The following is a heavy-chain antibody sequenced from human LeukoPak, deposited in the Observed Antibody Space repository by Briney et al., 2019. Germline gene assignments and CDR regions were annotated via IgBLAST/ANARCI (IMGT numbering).Heavy chain of an antibody. CDR1: GYSISSGYY. CDR2: IYHSGST. J-gene: IGHJ4*02. CDR3: ARGGKWLYYFDY. Sequence: PSETLSLTCTVSGYSISSGYYWGWIRQPPGKGLEWIGSIYHSGSTYYNPPLKSRVTISVDTSKNQFSLKLTSVTAADTAVYYCARGGKWLYYFDYWGQGTLVTVSS. D-gene: IGHD6-19*01. V-gene: IGHV4-38-2*02.